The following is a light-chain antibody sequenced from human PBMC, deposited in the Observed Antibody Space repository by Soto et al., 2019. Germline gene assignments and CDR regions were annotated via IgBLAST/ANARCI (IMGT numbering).Light chain of an antibody. CDR2: GAS. J-gene: IGKJ2*01. CDR3: QQYNNGPTYT. V-gene: IGKV3-15*01. Sequence: EIVMTQSPATLSVSPGERATLSCRASQSISSSLAWYQQKPGQAPRLIIYGASTRATGIPARFSGSGSGTDFTLTISSLQSEDFAVYYCQQYNNGPTYTFGQGTKLEIK. CDR1: QSISSS.